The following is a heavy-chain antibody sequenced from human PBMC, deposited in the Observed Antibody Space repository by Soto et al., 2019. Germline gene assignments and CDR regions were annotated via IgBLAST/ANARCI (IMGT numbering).Heavy chain of an antibody. CDR3: AKVRGIAVADDY. CDR2: ISSSSTYT. J-gene: IGHJ4*02. D-gene: IGHD6-19*01. Sequence: QVQLVESGGGLVKPGGSLRLSCAASGFTFSDYYMSWIRQAPGKGLEWVSYISSSSTYTNYADSVKGRFTISRDNAKNSLYLQMNCLRAEDTAVYYCAKVRGIAVADDYWGQGTLVTVSS. V-gene: IGHV3-11*05. CDR1: GFTFSDYY.